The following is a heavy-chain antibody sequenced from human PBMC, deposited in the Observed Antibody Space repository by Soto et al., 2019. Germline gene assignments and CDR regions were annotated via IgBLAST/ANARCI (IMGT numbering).Heavy chain of an antibody. D-gene: IGHD6-13*01. Sequence: QVQLQQWAPGCLNPSEPFPFTSAFKGGPFIGYYGAGFRQPPGKGLGWLGEINHSGRTNYNPSLKSRVTISVDTSKNQFSLKLSSVTAADTAVYYCARPTGIAAAGTIGSAFDIWGQGTMVTVSS. CDR3: ARPTGIAAAGTIGSAFDI. CDR1: GGPFIGYY. J-gene: IGHJ3*02. CDR2: INHSGRT. V-gene: IGHV4-34*01.